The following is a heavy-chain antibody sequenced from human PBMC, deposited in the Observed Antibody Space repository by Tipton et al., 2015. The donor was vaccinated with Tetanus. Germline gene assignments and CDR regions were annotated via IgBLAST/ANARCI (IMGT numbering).Heavy chain of an antibody. J-gene: IGHJ3*02. V-gene: IGHV1-2*02. CDR3: AREVGPVEMAITGAFDI. CDR1: GYTFTGYY. D-gene: IGHD5-24*01. CDR2: INPNSGGT. Sequence: QSGPEVKKPGASVKVSCKASGYTFTGYYMHWVRQAPGQGLEWMGWINPNSGGTNYAQKFQGRVTMTRDTSISTAYMELSRLRSDDTAVYYCAREVGPVEMAITGAFDIWGQGTMVTVSS.